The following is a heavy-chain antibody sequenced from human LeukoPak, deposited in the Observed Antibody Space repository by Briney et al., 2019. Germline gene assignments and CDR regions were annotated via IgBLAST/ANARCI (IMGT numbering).Heavy chain of an antibody. V-gene: IGHV4-4*07. CDR1: GGSISSYY. CDR3: ARDNDKYCSSTSCYSGAFDI. Sequence: SSETLSLTCTVSGGSISSYYWSWIRQPAGKGLEWIGRIYTSGSTNYNPSLKSRVTISVDTSKNQFSLKLSSVTAAGTAVYYCARDNDKYCSSTSCYSGAFDIWGQGTMVTVSS. D-gene: IGHD2-2*01. CDR2: IYTSGST. J-gene: IGHJ3*02.